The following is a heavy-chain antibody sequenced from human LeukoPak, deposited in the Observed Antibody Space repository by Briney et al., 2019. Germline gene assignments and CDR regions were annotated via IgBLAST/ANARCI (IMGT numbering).Heavy chain of an antibody. CDR1: GGSISSSSYY. J-gene: IGHJ5*02. Sequence: ASETLSLTCTVSGGSISSSSYYWGWIRQPPGKGLEWIGSIYYSGSTYYNPSLKSRVTISVDTSKNQFSLKLSSVTAADTAVYYCARLGCSGGSCYSFHRRTFDPWGQGTLVTVSS. CDR3: ARLGCSGGSCYSFHRRTFDP. D-gene: IGHD2-15*01. V-gene: IGHV4-39*01. CDR2: IYYSGST.